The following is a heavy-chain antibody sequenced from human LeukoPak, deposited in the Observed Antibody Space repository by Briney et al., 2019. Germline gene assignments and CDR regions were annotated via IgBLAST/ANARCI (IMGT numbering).Heavy chain of an antibody. J-gene: IGHJ4*02. CDR2: ISYDGTNK. CDR1: GFTFSNYG. CDR3: AKGRVAGSLTPSDY. D-gene: IGHD6-19*01. V-gene: IGHV3-30*18. Sequence: GGSLRLSCAASGFTFSNYGMHWVRQAPGKGLEWVAVISYDGTNKYYADSVKGRFTISRDNSKNTLYLQMNSLRAEDTAVYYCAKGRVAGSLTPSDYWGQGTLVTVSS.